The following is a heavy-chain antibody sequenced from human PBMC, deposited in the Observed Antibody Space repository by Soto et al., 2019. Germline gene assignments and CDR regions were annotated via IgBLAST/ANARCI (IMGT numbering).Heavy chain of an antibody. CDR3: ARELSALGTIDF. CDR2: ISPYNDNK. Sequence: ASVKVSCKASGYTFNIYGISWVRQAPGQGLEWMGWISPYNDNKKYAQNFQGRVTMTTDTSTSTAYMELTSLRSDDTAVYYCARELSALGTIDFWGQGTLVTVSS. V-gene: IGHV1-18*01. D-gene: IGHD1-7*01. J-gene: IGHJ4*02. CDR1: GYTFNIYG.